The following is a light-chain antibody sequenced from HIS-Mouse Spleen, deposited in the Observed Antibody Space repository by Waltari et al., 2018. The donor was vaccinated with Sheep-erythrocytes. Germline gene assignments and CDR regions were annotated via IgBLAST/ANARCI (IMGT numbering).Light chain of an antibody. V-gene: IGLV2-23*01. CDR1: SSDVGRSNL. CDR3: CSYAGSSTPWV. J-gene: IGLJ3*02. Sequence: QSALTQPASVSGSPGQSITISCTRTSSDVGRSNLVSWYQQHPGKAPKLMIYEGSKRPSGVSNRFSGSKSGNTASLTISGLQAEDEADYYCCSYAGSSTPWVFGGGTKLTVL. CDR2: EGS.